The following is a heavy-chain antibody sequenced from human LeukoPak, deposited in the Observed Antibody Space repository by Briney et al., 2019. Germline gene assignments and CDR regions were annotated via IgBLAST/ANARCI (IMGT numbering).Heavy chain of an antibody. J-gene: IGHJ6*03. D-gene: IGHD6-13*01. CDR3: AREGQQLDLYDYYYMDV. V-gene: IGHV1-18*01. CDR2: ISAYNGNT. CDR1: GYTFTSYG. Sequence: ASVKVSCKASGYTFTSYGISWVRQAPGQGLEWMGWISAYNGNTNYAQKLQGRVTMTTDTSTSTAYMELRSLRSDDTAVYYCAREGQQLDLYDYYYMDVWGKGATVTVSS.